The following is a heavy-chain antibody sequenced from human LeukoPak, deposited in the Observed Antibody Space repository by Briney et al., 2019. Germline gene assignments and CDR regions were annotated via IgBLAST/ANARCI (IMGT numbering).Heavy chain of an antibody. D-gene: IGHD3-10*01. CDR1: GGSFSGYY. J-gene: IGHJ4*02. Sequence: SQTLSLTCAVYGGSFSGYYWSWIRQPPGKGLEWIGEINHSGSTNYNPSLKSRVTISVDTSKNQFFLKLSSETAADTAVYYCARGRYYSYSDYWGQGTLVTVSS. CDR3: ARGRYYSYSDY. V-gene: IGHV4-34*01. CDR2: INHSGST.